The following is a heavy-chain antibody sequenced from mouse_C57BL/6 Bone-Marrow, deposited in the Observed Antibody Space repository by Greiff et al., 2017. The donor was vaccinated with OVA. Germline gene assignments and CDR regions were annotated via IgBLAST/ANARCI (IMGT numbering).Heavy chain of an antibody. J-gene: IGHJ2*01. Sequence: VKLQESGAELVRPGASVTLSCKASGYTFTDYEMHWVKQTPVHGLEWIGAIDPETGGTAYNQKFKGKAILTADKSSSTAYMELRSLTSEDSAVYYCTRCGYYLPYYFDYWGQGTTLTVSS. CDR1: GYTFTDYE. D-gene: IGHD2-3*01. CDR2: IDPETGGT. V-gene: IGHV1-15*01. CDR3: TRCGYYLPYYFDY.